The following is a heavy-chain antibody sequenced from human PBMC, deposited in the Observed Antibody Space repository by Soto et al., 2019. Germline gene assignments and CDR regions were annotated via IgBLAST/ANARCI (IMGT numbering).Heavy chain of an antibody. J-gene: IGHJ4*02. CDR2: ISWNSGSI. CDR3: AKDSSRRYSSGWPDY. Sequence: LRLSCAASGFTFDDYAMHWVRQAPGKGLEWVSGISWNSGSIGYADSVKGRFTISRDNAKNSLYLQMNSLRAEDTALYYCAKDSSRRYSSGWPDYWGQGTLVTVSS. V-gene: IGHV3-9*01. D-gene: IGHD6-19*01. CDR1: GFTFDDYA.